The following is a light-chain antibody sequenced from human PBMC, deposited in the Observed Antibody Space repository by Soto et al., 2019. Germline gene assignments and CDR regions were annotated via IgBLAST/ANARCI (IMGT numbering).Light chain of an antibody. J-gene: IGKJ2*01. CDR2: GSS. Sequence: EMVMTQSPATLSVSPGERATLSCRATESLTNNLAWYQQRPGRAPRLLIYGSSTRATGIPARFSGTGSGTEFTLTITSLQSEDFAVYYCQQYNYWPYTFGQGTKLEIK. CDR1: ESLTNN. CDR3: QQYNYWPYT. V-gene: IGKV3-15*01.